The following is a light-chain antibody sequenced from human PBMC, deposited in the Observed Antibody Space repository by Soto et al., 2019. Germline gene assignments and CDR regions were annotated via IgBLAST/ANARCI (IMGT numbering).Light chain of an antibody. Sequence: AIRMTQSPSSLSASTGDRVTITCRASQGISSYLAWYQQKPGKAPKLLIYAASTLQSGVPSRFSGSGSGIDCTLTISCLQSEDSATYSCQQYYSYPWTFGQGTKVEIK. V-gene: IGKV1-8*01. CDR1: QGISSY. J-gene: IGKJ1*01. CDR3: QQYYSYPWT. CDR2: AAS.